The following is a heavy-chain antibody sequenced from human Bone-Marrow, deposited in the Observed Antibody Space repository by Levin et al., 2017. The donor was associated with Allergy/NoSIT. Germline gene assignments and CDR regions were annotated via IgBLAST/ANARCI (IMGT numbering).Heavy chain of an antibody. CDR1: GGSFSGYY. Sequence: SETLSLTCAVYGGSFSGYYWSWIRQPPGKGLEWIGEINHSGSTNYNPSLKSRVTISVDTSKNQFSLKLSSVTAADTAVYYCASDPLAAAGTVGDYWGQGTLVTVSS. CDR2: INHSGST. J-gene: IGHJ4*02. V-gene: IGHV4-34*01. D-gene: IGHD6-13*01. CDR3: ASDPLAAAGTVGDY.